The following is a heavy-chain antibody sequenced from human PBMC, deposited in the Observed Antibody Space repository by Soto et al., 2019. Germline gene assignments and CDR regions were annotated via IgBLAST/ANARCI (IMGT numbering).Heavy chain of an antibody. D-gene: IGHD3-10*01. CDR2: TYYRSKWYN. CDR1: GDSVSSNSAA. CDR3: VRLGSGSNS. Sequence: SQTLSLTCDISGDSVSSNSAAWNWVRGSPSTGLEWLGRTYYRSKWYNEYALSVKSRITISVDTSNNQFSLRLNSVTPEDTAVYYCVRLGSGSNSWGQGTLVTVSS. V-gene: IGHV6-1*01. J-gene: IGHJ4*02.